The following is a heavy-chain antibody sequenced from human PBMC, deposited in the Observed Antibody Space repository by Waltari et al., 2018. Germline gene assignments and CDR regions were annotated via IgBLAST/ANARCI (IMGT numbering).Heavy chain of an antibody. D-gene: IGHD2-2*01. Sequence: QVQLQESGPGLVKPSQTLSLTCTVPGRSIRSGGYYLIWIRQPPGKGLEWIGYIYYSGSTYYNPSLKSRVTISVDTSKNQFSLKLSSVTAADTAVYYCARGAKIPAAFNWFDPWGQGTLVTVSS. CDR3: ARGAKIPAAFNWFDP. CDR1: GRSIRSGGYY. CDR2: IYYSGST. V-gene: IGHV4-31*03. J-gene: IGHJ5*02.